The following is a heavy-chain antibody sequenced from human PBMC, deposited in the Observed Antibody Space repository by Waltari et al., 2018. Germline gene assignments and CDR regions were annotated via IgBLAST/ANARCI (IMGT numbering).Heavy chain of an antibody. CDR3: AKEITAADAPYFFDY. D-gene: IGHD6-13*01. V-gene: IGHV3-23*01. CDR1: GFAFSYYA. J-gene: IGHJ4*02. CDR2: ISFVGGNT. Sequence: EVQLLESGGILVQPGGSLRLSCAASGFAFSYYAMTWGRQAPGKGLEWVSSISFVGGNTYYADSLKGRFTISRDNSKNTLYLQMNSLTVADTAVYYCAKEITAADAPYFFDYWGRGTLVTVSS.